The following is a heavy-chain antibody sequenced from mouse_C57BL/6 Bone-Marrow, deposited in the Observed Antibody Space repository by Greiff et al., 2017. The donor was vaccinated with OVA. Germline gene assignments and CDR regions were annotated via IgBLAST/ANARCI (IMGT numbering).Heavy chain of an antibody. CDR1: GFNFKDDY. CDR2: IDPANGDT. V-gene: IGHV14-4*01. J-gene: IGHJ2*01. Sequence: VQLQQSGAELVRPGASVKLSCTASGFNFKDDYMHWVKQRPEQGLEWIGWIDPANGDTEYASEFQGKATITADTSSNTAYLQLSSLTSEDTAVYYCTSCGNFDYWGQGTTLTGSS. D-gene: IGHD1-1*02. CDR3: TSCGNFDY.